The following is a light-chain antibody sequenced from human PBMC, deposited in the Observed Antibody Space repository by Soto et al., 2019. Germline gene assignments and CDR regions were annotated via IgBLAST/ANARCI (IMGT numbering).Light chain of an antibody. CDR1: QSINW. CDR3: QHYDTYSPMWT. J-gene: IGKJ1*01. CDR2: EAS. Sequence: DIQLAKSPSTRSASVGDRITITCRATQSINWLAWYQQKPGKAPKLLIFEASRLESGVPSRFSGSGSGTEFTLTISSLQPDDFGTYYCQHYDTYSPMWTFGQGTKV. V-gene: IGKV1-5*03.